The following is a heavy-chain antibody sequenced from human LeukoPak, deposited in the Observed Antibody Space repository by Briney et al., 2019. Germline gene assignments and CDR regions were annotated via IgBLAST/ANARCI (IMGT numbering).Heavy chain of an antibody. V-gene: IGHV3-33*01. CDR2: IWFDGSYK. Sequence: GGSLRLSCAASGFTFSSYGMLWVGQAPGKGLEWVALIWFDGSYKYYVGSVKGRFTISRDNSKNTVYLQMNSLRAEDTALYYCARTTASTHGVFDYWGQGTLVTVSS. J-gene: IGHJ4*02. CDR1: GFTFSSYG. D-gene: IGHD2-15*01. CDR3: ARTTASTHGVFDY.